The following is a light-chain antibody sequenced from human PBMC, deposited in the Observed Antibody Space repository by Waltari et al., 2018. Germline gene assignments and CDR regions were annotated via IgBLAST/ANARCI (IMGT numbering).Light chain of an antibody. CDR2: AAS. V-gene: IGKV1-9*01. CDR1: QGFTNY. CDR3: QQVNTYPRT. Sequence: DIQLTQAPSFLAASVGHRVTITCRASQGFTNYLAWYQQKPGKAPKLLIDAASTLQSGVASRFSGSGSGTEFTITISCLQPQDLATNYRQQVNTYPRTYGQGNKVENK. J-gene: IGKJ1*01.